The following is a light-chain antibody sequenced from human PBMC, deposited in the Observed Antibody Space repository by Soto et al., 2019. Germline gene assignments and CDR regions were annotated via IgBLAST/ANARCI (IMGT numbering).Light chain of an antibody. Sequence: DIQMTQSPSSLSASVGDRVTITCQASQDINKNLIWYQQKPGKAPKRLIYDASDLETGVPSRFSGSGSGTGFTFTISSLQPEDFATYYCQQYESLPLTFGQGTRLEIK. CDR3: QQYESLPLT. J-gene: IGKJ5*01. CDR2: DAS. CDR1: QDINKN. V-gene: IGKV1-33*01.